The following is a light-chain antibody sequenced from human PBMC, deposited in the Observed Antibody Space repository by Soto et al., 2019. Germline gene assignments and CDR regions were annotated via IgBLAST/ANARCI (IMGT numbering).Light chain of an antibody. CDR1: ESVSRN. CDR2: DAS. J-gene: IGKJ5*01. CDR3: QQYNSWPPLT. V-gene: IGKV3-15*01. Sequence: EVVMTQSPATLSVSPGERVTLSCRASESVSRNLAWYQQKPGQAPRLLIYDASTRATGIPDRFSGGGSGTEFTLPISSLQSEDFLVYYCQQYNSWPPLTLVQGTRLETK.